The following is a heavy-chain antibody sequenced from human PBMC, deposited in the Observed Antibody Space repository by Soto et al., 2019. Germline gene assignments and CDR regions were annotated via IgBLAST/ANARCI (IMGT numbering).Heavy chain of an antibody. CDR1: GFTFDDYD. CDR3: ARVRTLVRGLTGHYYGMDV. CDR2: INWNGGST. D-gene: IGHD3-10*01. Sequence: EEQLVESGGGVVRPGGSLRLSCAASGFTFDDYDLTWVRQVPGKGLEWVSGINWNGGSTAYADSAKGRFTISRDNGNNYLYLQMNSLRVEDTALYYCARVRTLVRGLTGHYYGMDVWGQGTTVTVSS. V-gene: IGHV3-20*04. J-gene: IGHJ6*02.